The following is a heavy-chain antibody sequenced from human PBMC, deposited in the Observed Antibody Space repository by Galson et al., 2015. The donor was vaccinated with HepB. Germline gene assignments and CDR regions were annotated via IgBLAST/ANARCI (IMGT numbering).Heavy chain of an antibody. V-gene: IGHV1-18*01. CDR1: GYTFSTYP. J-gene: IGHJ3*02. D-gene: IGHD6-19*01. CDR2: ISAYNGNT. CDR3: ARDSVQQWLPGGAFDI. Sequence: SVKVSCKASGYTFSTYPITWVRQAPGQGLEWMGWISAYNGNTNYAQKFQGRVTMTTDTSTSTAYMELRSLRSDDTAVYYCARDSVQQWLPGGAFDIWGQGTMVTVSS.